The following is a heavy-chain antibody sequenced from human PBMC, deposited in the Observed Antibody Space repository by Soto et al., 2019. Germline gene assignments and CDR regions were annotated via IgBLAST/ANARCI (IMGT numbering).Heavy chain of an antibody. CDR2: IYWDDDE. D-gene: IGHD5-18*01. Sequence: QITLKESGPTLVKPTQTLTLTCSFSGFSLTTSGVGVGWIRQPPRKALEWLAVIYWDDDERYSPSLKSRLTITKDTSKNHLVLTMTNVDPVDTATYYCAHRRSGYSYAGFDSWGQGTLVTVSS. V-gene: IGHV2-5*02. CDR1: GFSLTTSGVG. J-gene: IGHJ4*02. CDR3: AHRRSGYSYAGFDS.